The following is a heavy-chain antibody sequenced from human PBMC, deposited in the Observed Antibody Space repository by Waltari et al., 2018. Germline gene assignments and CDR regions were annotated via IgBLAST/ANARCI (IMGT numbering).Heavy chain of an antibody. CDR1: GGSISSYY. V-gene: IGHV4-59*08. CDR2: IYYSGST. J-gene: IGHJ6*03. CDR3: ATRGYSNSYYYMDV. Sequence: GLVKPSETLSLTCTVSGGSISSYYWSWIRQPPGKGLEWIGYIYYSGSTNYNPSLKSRVTISVDTSKNQFSLKLSSVTAADTAVYYCATRGYSNSYYYMDVWGKGTTVTISS. D-gene: IGHD4-4*01.